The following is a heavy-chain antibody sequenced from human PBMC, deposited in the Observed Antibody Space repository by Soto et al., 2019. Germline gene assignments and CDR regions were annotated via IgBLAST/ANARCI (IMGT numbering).Heavy chain of an antibody. CDR3: ARIRRGITIFGVDYDY. Sequence: QVQLQESGPGLVKPSQTLSLTCTVSGGSISSGGYYWSWIRQHPGKGLEWIGYIYYSGSTYYNPSLKSRVTISVDTSKNQFSLKLSSVTAADTAVYYCARIRRGITIFGVDYDYWGQGTLVTVSS. J-gene: IGHJ4*02. CDR2: IYYSGST. D-gene: IGHD3-3*01. V-gene: IGHV4-31*03. CDR1: GGSISSGGYY.